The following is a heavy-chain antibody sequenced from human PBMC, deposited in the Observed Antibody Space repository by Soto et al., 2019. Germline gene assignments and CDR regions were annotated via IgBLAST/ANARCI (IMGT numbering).Heavy chain of an antibody. Sequence: GGFLRLSCAASGFTFSNAWINWVRQAPGKGLEWVGRIKSKTDGGTPDYAAPVKGRFAISRDDSKNMVYLQMNSLKTEETGIYYCTTDSYSSIIVVRFDYWGHGTLVTAPQ. CDR3: TTDSYSSIIVVRFDY. CDR1: GFTFSNAW. D-gene: IGHD3-22*01. V-gene: IGHV3-15*07. J-gene: IGHJ4*01. CDR2: IKSKTDGGTP.